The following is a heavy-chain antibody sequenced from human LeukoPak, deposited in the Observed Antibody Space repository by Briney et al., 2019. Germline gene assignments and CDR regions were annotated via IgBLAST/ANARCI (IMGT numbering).Heavy chain of an antibody. V-gene: IGHV3-30*02. Sequence: GGSLRLSCAASGLTISSYGMHWVRQALGKGLEWVAFIRYDESNKYYADSVKGRFTISRDNSKNTLYLQMNSLRTEDTGVYYWAKDRHDGKDYWGQGTLVTVSS. CDR2: IRYDESNK. CDR3: AKDRHDGKDY. J-gene: IGHJ4*02. CDR1: GLTISSYG. D-gene: IGHD4-23*01.